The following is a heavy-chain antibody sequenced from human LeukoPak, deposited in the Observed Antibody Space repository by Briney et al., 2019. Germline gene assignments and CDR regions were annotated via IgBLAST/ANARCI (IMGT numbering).Heavy chain of an antibody. V-gene: IGHV3-23*01. D-gene: IGHD1-1*01. CDR2: ISGSGGST. Sequence: PGGSLRLSCAASGFTFSSYAMSWVRQAPGKGLGWVSAISGSGGSTYYADSVKGRFTISRDNSKNTLYLQMNSLGAEDTAVYYCATRQTGTTLPDYWGQGTLVTVSS. CDR1: GFTFSSYA. J-gene: IGHJ4*02. CDR3: ATRQTGTTLPDY.